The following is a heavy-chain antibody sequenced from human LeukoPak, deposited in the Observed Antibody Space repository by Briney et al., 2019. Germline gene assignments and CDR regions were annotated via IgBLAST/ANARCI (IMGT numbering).Heavy chain of an antibody. D-gene: IGHD3-10*01. V-gene: IGHV4-59*02. CDR3: ARGGARGSSAFDV. CDR1: GDSVNDYY. CDR2: IYYSGST. J-gene: IGHJ3*01. Sequence: PSETLSLTCTVSGDSVNDYYWNWIRQPPGKGLEWIGYIYYSGSTDYNPSLKSRVTMSVDTSKNQFSLKLNSVTAADTPVYYCARGGARGSSAFDVWGQGTMVIVSA.